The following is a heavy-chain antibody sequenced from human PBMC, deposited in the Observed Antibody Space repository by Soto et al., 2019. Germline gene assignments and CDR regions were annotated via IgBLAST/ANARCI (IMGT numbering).Heavy chain of an antibody. Sequence: LSLTCTVSGGSISSGDYYWSWIRQPPGKGLEWIGYIYYSGSTYYNPSLKSRVTISVDTSKNQFSLKLSSVTAADTAVYYCARQSVTYYDILTGFDYWGQGTLVTVSS. J-gene: IGHJ4*02. CDR2: IYYSGST. CDR3: ARQSVTYYDILTGFDY. V-gene: IGHV4-30-4*01. CDR1: GGSISSGDYY. D-gene: IGHD3-9*01.